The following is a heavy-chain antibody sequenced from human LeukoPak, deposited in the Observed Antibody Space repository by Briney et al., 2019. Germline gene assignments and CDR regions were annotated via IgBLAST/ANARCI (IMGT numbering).Heavy chain of an antibody. D-gene: IGHD3-3*01. CDR1: GGPISSGGYY. Sequence: SQTLSLTCTVSGGPISSGGYYWSWIRQPPGKGLEWIGYIYHSGSTYYNPSLKSRVTISVDTSKNQFSLKLSSVTAADTAVYYCARHVDFWSGYGYYYYYYMDVWGKGTTVTVSS. CDR2: IYHSGST. J-gene: IGHJ6*03. V-gene: IGHV4-30-2*03. CDR3: ARHVDFWSGYGYYYYYYMDV.